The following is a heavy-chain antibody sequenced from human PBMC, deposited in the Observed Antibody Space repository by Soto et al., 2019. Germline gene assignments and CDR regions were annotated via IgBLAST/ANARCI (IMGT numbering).Heavy chain of an antibody. D-gene: IGHD4-17*01. J-gene: IGHJ2*01. CDR2: IGEGGTPT. CDR3: AKDHVPYGDYGRYFDL. CDR1: GFTFSSYA. V-gene: IGHV3-23*01. Sequence: GSLRLSCAASGFTFSSYAMKWVRQAPGKGLEWVSLIGEGGTPTYYADSVKGRFTISRDNSKNTLFLQMNSLRAEDTAMYYCAKDHVPYGDYGRYFDLWGRGTLVTVSS.